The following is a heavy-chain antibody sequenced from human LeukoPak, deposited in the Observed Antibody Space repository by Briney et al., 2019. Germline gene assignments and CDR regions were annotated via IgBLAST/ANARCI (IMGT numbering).Heavy chain of an antibody. J-gene: IGHJ5*02. V-gene: IGHV5-51*01. D-gene: IGHD1-26*01. CDR3: VRSEPVFSVGPNWFDP. CDR2: IYPGDSDT. Sequence: GESLKISCKGSGYSFTSYWIGWVRQMPGKGLEWMGIIYPGDSDTRYSPSFQGQVTISADKSISTAYLQWSSLKASDTAMYYCVRSEPVFSVGPNWFDPWGQGTLVTVSS. CDR1: GYSFTSYW.